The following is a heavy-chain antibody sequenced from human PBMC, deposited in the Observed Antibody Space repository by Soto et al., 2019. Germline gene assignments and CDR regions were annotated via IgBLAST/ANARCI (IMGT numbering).Heavy chain of an antibody. D-gene: IGHD3-16*01. CDR3: AKVMITFGGTRYGLDV. CDR1: GFTFSSYW. V-gene: IGHV3-74*01. Sequence: GGSLRLSCAASGFTFSSYWMHWVRQAPGKGLVWVSRINSDGSSTSYADSVKGRFTISRDNPKSTLFLQMNSLRAEDTAVYYCAKVMITFGGTRYGLDVWGQGTTVTVSS. CDR2: INSDGSST. J-gene: IGHJ6*01.